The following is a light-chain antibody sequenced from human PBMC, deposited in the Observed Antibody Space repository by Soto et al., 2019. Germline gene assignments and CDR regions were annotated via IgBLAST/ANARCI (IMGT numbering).Light chain of an antibody. CDR2: GAS. CDR3: QQYGSTPLT. J-gene: IGKJ4*01. CDR1: QSVSSNY. V-gene: IGKV3-20*01. Sequence: EIVLTQSPGTLSLSPGERVTLSCRASQSVSSNYLAWYQQKPGQAPRLLIYGASIRATGVPDRFSGSGSGTDVTLIISRLEPEDVAVYYCQQYGSTPLTFGGGTKVEIK.